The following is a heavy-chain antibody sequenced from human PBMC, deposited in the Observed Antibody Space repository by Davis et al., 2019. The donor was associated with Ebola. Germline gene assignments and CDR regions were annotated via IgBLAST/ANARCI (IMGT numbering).Heavy chain of an antibody. CDR1: GFTFSSYG. J-gene: IGHJ4*02. CDR2: LGTRATTT. Sequence: GGSLRLSCAASGFTFSSYGMHWVRQAPGKGLAWVSTLGTRATTTYYADSVKGRFTISRDNSKNTLFLQMNSLRADDTAIYYCAKHGNGWYELDFWGQGTLVTVSS. CDR3: AKHGNGWYELDF. V-gene: IGHV3-23*01. D-gene: IGHD6-19*01.